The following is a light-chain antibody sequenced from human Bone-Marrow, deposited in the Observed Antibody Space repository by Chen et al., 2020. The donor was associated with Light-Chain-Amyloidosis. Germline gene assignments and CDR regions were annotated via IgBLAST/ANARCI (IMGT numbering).Light chain of an antibody. Sequence: SYELTQPPSVSVSPGQTARITCSGDDLPTKYAYWYQQKPGQAPVLVIHRDTERPLGISERFSGSSSGTTATLTISGVQAEDEADYHGQSADSSGTYEVIFGGGTKLTVL. CDR3: QSADSSGTYEVI. CDR1: DLPTKY. J-gene: IGLJ2*01. CDR2: RDT. V-gene: IGLV3-25*03.